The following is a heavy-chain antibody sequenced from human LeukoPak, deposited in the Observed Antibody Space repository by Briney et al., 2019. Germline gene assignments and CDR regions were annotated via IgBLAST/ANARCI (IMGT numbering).Heavy chain of an antibody. CDR3: ASDFYDSSGYPTDY. V-gene: IGHV3-48*04. J-gene: IGHJ4*02. CDR2: ISSSGSTI. D-gene: IGHD3-22*01. Sequence: PGGSLRLSCAASGFTFNSYSMNWVRQAPGKGLEWVSYISSSGSTIYYADSVKGRFTISRDNAKNSLYLQMNSLRAEDTAVYYCASDFYDSSGYPTDYWGQGTLVTVSS. CDR1: GFTFNSYS.